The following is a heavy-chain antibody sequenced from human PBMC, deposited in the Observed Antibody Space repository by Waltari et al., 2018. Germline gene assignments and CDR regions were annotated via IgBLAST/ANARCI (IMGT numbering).Heavy chain of an antibody. D-gene: IGHD6-13*01. Sequence: EVQLVESGGGLVQPGRSLRLSCTASGFTFGDYAMSWVRQAPGKGLEWVGFIRSKAYGGTTEYAASVKGRFTISRDDFKSIAYLQMNSLKTEDTAVYYCTRDEAIAAAVGPAGYWGQGTLVTVSS. CDR3: TRDEAIAAAVGPAGY. J-gene: IGHJ4*02. CDR1: GFTFGDYA. CDR2: IRSKAYGGTT. V-gene: IGHV3-49*04.